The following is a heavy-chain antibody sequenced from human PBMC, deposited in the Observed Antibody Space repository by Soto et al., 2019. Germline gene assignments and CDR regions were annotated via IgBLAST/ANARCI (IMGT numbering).Heavy chain of an antibody. CDR1: GGTFSSYA. Sequence: ASVKVSCKASGGTFSSYAISWVRQAPGQGLEWMGGIIPIFGTANYAQKFQGRVTITADESTSTAYMELRSLRSDDTAVYYCARGDDYYDSSGYYMKAFDIWGQGTMVTVSS. CDR3: ARGDDYYDSSGYYMKAFDI. V-gene: IGHV1-69*13. D-gene: IGHD3-22*01. CDR2: IIPIFGTA. J-gene: IGHJ3*02.